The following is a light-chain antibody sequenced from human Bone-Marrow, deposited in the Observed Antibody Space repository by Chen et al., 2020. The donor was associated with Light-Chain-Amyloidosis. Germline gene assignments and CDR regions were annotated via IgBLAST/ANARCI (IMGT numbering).Light chain of an antibody. J-gene: IGLJ2*01. CDR3: CSYAGSNTPVV. CDR1: SSYVGSYNL. Sequence: QSALTQPACVSGSPGQAITIPCTATSSYVGSYNLVSWYQQYPGKAPKLMVYEASNRPSGVSNRFSCSKAGNTASLTISGLQAEDEADYYCCSYAGSNTPVVFGGGTKLTVL. V-gene: IGLV2-23*01. CDR2: EAS.